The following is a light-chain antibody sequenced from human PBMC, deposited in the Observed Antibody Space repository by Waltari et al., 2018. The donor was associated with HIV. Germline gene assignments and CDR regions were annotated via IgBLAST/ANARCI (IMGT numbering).Light chain of an antibody. CDR1: SSDIGTYNL. CDR2: DVP. CDR3: FSYGSSTILYV. V-gene: IGLV2-23*02. J-gene: IGLJ1*01. Sequence: QSALTQPAPVSGSRGRSITISCTGTSSDIGTYNLVSWYQKHPNKAPKVIIYDVPTRPSGVSPRFSGSESGHTASLKILGRQPEDEGDYYCFSYGSSTILYVFGSGTKVSVL.